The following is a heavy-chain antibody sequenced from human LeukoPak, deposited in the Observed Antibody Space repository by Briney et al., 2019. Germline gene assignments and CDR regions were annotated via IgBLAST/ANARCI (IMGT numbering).Heavy chain of an antibody. J-gene: IGHJ6*02. CDR2: ISNNGGST. V-gene: IGHV3-64*01. Sequence: GSLRLSCTASGFTFSNYALRWFRQAPGKGLEYVSAISNNGGSTYYTSSVKGRFTVSRDNSKNTLHLQMGRLRPEDMAVYYCARVSRAQGGMDVWGQGTTVTVSS. CDR3: ARVSRAQGGMDV. CDR1: GFTFSNYA.